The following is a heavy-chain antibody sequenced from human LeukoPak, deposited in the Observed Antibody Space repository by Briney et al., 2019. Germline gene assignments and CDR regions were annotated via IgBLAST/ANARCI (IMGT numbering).Heavy chain of an antibody. J-gene: IGHJ4*02. CDR3: GKDQESSGYYYFDY. CDR2: ISCNSCSI. D-gene: IGHD3-22*01. V-gene: IGHV3-9*01. CDR1: GFTFDDYA. Sequence: PGGSLRLSCAASGFTFDDYAMHWVRQAPGKGLEWVSGISCNSCSIGHAGSVKGRFTISRDNAKNSLYLQINRMRAEDTALYYCGKDQESSGYYYFDYWGQGTLVTVSS.